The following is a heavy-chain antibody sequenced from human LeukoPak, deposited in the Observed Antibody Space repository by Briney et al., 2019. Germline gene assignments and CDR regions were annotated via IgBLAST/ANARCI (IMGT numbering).Heavy chain of an antibody. D-gene: IGHD2-2*01. J-gene: IGHJ3*02. CDR1: GGSISSYF. CDR2: IYSTGST. CDR3: ARREAQPI. Sequence: SETLSLTCTVSGGSISSYFWSWIRQPPGKGLEWIGYIYSTGSTNYNPSLRGRVTISVDTSKNQFSLKLRSVTAADTAVYYCARREAQPIWDQGTMVTVSS. V-gene: IGHV4-59*08.